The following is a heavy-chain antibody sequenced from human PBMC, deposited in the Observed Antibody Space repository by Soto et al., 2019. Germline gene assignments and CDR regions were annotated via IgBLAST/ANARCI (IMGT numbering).Heavy chain of an antibody. CDR1: GASISEGGYY. CDR3: ARRANYYETNGYYIDS. Sequence: QVQLQESGPGLVKPSQTLSLTCTVSGASISEGGYYWSWIRQFPGQGLEWIGYVYYTGLTFYSPSLKTRVITSADTSKNQFYLRLSSVTAADTAVYYCARRANYYETNGYYIDSWGQGTLVTVTS. V-gene: IGHV4-31*03. D-gene: IGHD3-22*01. CDR2: VYYTGLT. J-gene: IGHJ4*02.